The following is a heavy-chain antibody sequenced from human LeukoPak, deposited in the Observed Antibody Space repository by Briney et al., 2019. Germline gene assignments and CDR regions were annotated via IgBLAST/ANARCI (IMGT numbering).Heavy chain of an antibody. CDR2: INPNSGGT. CDR3: ARDLSYSSSWYLGHLDY. J-gene: IGHJ4*02. CDR1: GHTFTGYY. D-gene: IGHD6-13*01. Sequence: ASVKVSCKASGHTFTGYYMHWVRQAPGQGLEWMGWINPNSGGTNYAQKFQGRVTMTRDTSISTAYMELSRLRSDDTAVYYCARDLSYSSSWYLGHLDYWGQGTLVTVSS. V-gene: IGHV1-2*02.